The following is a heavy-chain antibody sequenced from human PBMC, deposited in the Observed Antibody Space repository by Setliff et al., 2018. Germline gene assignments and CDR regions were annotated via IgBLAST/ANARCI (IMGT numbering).Heavy chain of an antibody. CDR2: IYPSDSHT. CDR3: ARRGWGSSSGDCYSPKGCYYYYMDV. Sequence: GESLKISCKASGYTFSRYWIGWVRQMPGKGLEWLGIIYPSDSHTRYSPSFQGQVTISADKSISTVYLQWSSLKASDTAIYYCARRGWGSSSGDCYSPKGCYYYYMDVWGKGTTVTVSS. V-gene: IGHV5-51*01. CDR1: GYTFSRYW. J-gene: IGHJ6*03. D-gene: IGHD2-21*02.